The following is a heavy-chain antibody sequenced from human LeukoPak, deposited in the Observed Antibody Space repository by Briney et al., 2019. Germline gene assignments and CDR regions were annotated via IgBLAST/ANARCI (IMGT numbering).Heavy chain of an antibody. CDR1: GFTFSSYW. CDR3: AREMEGFDY. J-gene: IGHJ4*02. V-gene: IGHV3-7*01. D-gene: IGHD2-8*01. CDR2: IKQDGSEK. Sequence: GSLRLSCAASGFTFSSYWMNWVRQAPGKGLEWVANIKQDGSEKSYVDSVKGRFTISRDNAKNSLYLQMDSLRAEDTAVYYCAREMEGFDYWGQGALVTVSS.